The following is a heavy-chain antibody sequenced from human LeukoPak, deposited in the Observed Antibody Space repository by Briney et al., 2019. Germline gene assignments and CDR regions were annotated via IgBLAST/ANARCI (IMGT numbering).Heavy chain of an antibody. CDR2: IYQSGST. V-gene: IGHV4-38-2*01. Sequence: KPSETLSLTCAVSGYSIRTGRYWGWIRQPPGKGLEWIGSIYQSGSTYYNPSLKSRVTISVDTSENQFSLNLRSVTAADTAVYYCARSLSTAGIDYWGQGTLVTVSS. J-gene: IGHJ4*02. CDR1: GYSIRTGRY. CDR3: ARSLSTAGIDY. D-gene: IGHD2-2*01.